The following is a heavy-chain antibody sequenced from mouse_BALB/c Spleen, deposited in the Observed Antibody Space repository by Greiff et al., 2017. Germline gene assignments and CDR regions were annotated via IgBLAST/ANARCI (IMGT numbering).Heavy chain of an antibody. D-gene: IGHD1-1*01. Sequence: EVMLVESGGGLVQPGGSRKFSCAASGFTFSSFGMHWVRQAPEKGLEWVAYISSGSSTIYYADTVKGRFTISRDNPKNTLFLQMTSLRSEDTAMYYCARSGDYYGSSHAMDYWGQGTSVTVSA. CDR2: ISSGSSTI. J-gene: IGHJ4*01. V-gene: IGHV5-17*02. CDR3: ARSGDYYGSSHAMDY. CDR1: GFTFSSFG.